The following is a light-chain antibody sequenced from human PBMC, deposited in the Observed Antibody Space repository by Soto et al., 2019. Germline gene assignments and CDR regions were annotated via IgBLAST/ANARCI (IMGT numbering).Light chain of an antibody. V-gene: IGKV1-5*03. Sequence: DIPMTQSPSTLSASVGDRVTITCRASQSISSWLAWYQQKPGKAPKLLIYKAARLKSGVPSRFSGSGSGKEFHLTISSRQHDDFANYHCQQYNSYPWTFGNGPKVEIK. CDR1: QSISSW. J-gene: IGKJ1*01. CDR2: KAA. CDR3: QQYNSYPWT.